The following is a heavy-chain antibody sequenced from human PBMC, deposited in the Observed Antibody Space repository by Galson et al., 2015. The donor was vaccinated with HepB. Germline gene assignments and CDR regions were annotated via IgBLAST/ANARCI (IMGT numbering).Heavy chain of an antibody. CDR2: IRYDGSNK. J-gene: IGHJ6*02. D-gene: IGHD4-17*01. V-gene: IGHV3-30*02. CDR1: GFTFSDYD. Sequence: SLILSCAASGFTFSDYDMHWVRQAPGKGLEWVAFIRYDGSNKYYADSVKGRFTISRDNSKNTLYLHMSSLRPEDTALFYCAKDFPYGDYGGYYHYGMDVWGQGTTVTVSS. CDR3: AKDFPYGDYGGYYHYGMDV.